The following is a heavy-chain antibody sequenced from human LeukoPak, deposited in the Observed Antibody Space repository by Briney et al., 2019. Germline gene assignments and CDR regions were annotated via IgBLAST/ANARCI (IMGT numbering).Heavy chain of an antibody. CDR1: GGSISSGGYY. V-gene: IGHV4-31*03. J-gene: IGHJ4*02. CDR2: IYYSGST. Sequence: PSETLSLTCTVSGGSISSGGYYWSWIRQHPGKGLEWIGYIYYSGSTYYNPSLKSRVTISVDTSKNQFSLKLSSVTAADTAVYYCARGGITMVRGVTFDYWGQGTLVTVS. CDR3: ARGGITMVRGVTFDY. D-gene: IGHD3-10*01.